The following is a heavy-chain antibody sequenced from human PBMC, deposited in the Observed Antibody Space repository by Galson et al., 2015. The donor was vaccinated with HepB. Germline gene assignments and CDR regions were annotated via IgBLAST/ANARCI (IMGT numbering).Heavy chain of an antibody. J-gene: IGHJ4*02. CDR3: ARLAMISPEVGY. V-gene: IGHV3-66*04. D-gene: IGHD3-16*01. Sequence: SLRLSCAASGFTVSSIHMNWVRQAPGKGLEWVSVIYSGGITYYADSVKGRFTISRDNSKNTLYLQMNSLRAEDTAVYYCARLAMISPEVGYWGQGTLVTVSS. CDR2: IYSGGIT. CDR1: GFTVSSIH.